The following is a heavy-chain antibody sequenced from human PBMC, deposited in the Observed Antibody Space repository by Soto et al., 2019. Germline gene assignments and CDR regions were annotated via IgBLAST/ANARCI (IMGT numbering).Heavy chain of an antibody. CDR3: ASRRHCSSTSCYHYYYYYGMDV. CDR1: GFTFSSYG. J-gene: IGHJ6*02. V-gene: IGHV3-33*01. D-gene: IGHD2-2*01. CDR2: IWYDGSNK. Sequence: GSLRLSCAASGFTFSSYGMHWVRQAPGKGLEWVAVIWYDGSNKYYADSVKGRFTISRDNSKNTLYLQMNSLRSENTAVYYCASRRHCSSTSCYHYYYYYGMDVWGQGTTVTVSS.